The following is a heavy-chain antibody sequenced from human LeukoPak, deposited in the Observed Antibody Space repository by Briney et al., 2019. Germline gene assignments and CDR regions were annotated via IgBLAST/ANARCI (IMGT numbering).Heavy chain of an antibody. CDR3: TTGAITFSS. CDR1: GFTFSNYW. D-gene: IGHD2/OR15-2a*01. CDR2: INSDGSST. V-gene: IGHV3-74*01. Sequence: PGGSLRLSCAASGFTFSNYWMHWVRQAPGKGLVWVSRINSDGSSTIYADSVKGRFTISRDNTKNTLYLQVNSLRAEDTAVYYCTTGAITFSSWGQGTLVTVSS. J-gene: IGHJ5*02.